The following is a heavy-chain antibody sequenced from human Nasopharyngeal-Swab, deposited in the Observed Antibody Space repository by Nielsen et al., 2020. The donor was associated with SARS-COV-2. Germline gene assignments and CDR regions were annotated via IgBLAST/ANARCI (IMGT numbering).Heavy chain of an antibody. CDR2: ISSIGVVS. CDR1: GFTFSNYA. D-gene: IGHD6-13*01. V-gene: IGHV3-64D*06. Sequence: GESLKISCSASGFTFSNYAMHWVRQAPGKGLEYVSAISSIGVVSYYADSVKGRFTISRDNSKSTLYLQMSSLRAEDTAIYYCVKDISGSWGFDFWGQGTLVTVSS. CDR3: VKDISGSWGFDF. J-gene: IGHJ4*02.